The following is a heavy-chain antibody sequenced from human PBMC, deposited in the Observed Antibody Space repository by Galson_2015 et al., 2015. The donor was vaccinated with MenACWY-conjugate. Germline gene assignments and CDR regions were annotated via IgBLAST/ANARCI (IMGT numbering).Heavy chain of an antibody. CDR1: GFTFTDYY. D-gene: IGHD6-13*01. V-gene: IGHV3-11*06. J-gene: IGHJ4*02. CDR3: TRVKWQQLTADS. CDR2: ISSSGGYT. Sequence: SLRLSCAASGFTFTDYYMSWIRQAPGKGLEWVSYISSSGGYTTYADSVKGRFTISRDNAKNTLYLQMNSLRAEDTAVYYCTRVKWQQLTADSWGQGTLVTVSS.